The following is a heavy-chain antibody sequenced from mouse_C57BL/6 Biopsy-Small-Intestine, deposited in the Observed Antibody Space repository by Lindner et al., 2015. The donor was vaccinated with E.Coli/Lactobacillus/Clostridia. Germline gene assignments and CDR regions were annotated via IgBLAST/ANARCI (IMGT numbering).Heavy chain of an antibody. D-gene: IGHD1-3*01. CDR1: GYTFTGRY. Sequence: SVKVSCKASGYTFTGRYMHWVRQVPGQGLEWMGWINPKTGATKYTQKYQGRVTMTSDTSITTAYMELTRLRSDDTAVYYCARDKELTFDYWGQGTLVTVSS. V-gene: IGHV1-72*04. CDR3: ARDKELTFDY. CDR2: INPKTGAT. J-gene: IGHJ4*01.